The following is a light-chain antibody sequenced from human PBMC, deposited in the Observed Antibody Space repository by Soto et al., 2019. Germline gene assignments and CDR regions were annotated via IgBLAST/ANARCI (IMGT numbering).Light chain of an antibody. Sequence: DIVLTQSPATLSVSPGESATLSCRASQSVSRALAWYQHVPGQAPRLLIYDSSTRATGVPARFSCSGSGTRFTLTISSMPSEDFAVYYCQQYNSWPPRYTFGQGTKLQI. CDR2: DSS. CDR3: QQYNSWPPRYT. V-gene: IGKV3-15*01. CDR1: QSVSRA. J-gene: IGKJ2*01.